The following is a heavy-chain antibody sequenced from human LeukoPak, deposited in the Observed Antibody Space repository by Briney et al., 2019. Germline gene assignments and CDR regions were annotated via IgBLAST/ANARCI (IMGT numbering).Heavy chain of an antibody. D-gene: IGHD5-18*01. CDR2: ISETGRST. CDR3: AKDRGYSYGISEY. V-gene: IGHV3-23*01. CDR1: GFTFSTFT. J-gene: IGHJ4*02. Sequence: GGSLRLSCVASGFTFSTFTMNWVRQAPGKGLEWVSTISETGRSTYYADSVKGQFTISRDNSKNTLYLQMNSLRAEDTAVYYCAKDRGYSYGISEYWGQGTLVTVSS.